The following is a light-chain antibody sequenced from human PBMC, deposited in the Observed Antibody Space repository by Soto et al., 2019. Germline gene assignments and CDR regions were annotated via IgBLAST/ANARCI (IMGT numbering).Light chain of an antibody. CDR2: DAF. CDR1: QSISNNY. Sequence: EIVLTQSPGTLSLSPGERATLSCRASQSISNNYLAWYQHKPGQAPRLLIYDAFKRASGFPDRFSGSGSGTDFTLTIRGLEPEDFAVYFCQHYGSSPPSIFGQGTRPEIK. CDR3: QHYGSSPPSI. V-gene: IGKV3-20*01. J-gene: IGKJ5*01.